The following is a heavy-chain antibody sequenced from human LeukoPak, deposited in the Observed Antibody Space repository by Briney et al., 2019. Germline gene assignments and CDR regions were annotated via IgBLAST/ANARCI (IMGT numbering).Heavy chain of an antibody. CDR3: ARDLWSSFDY. CDR1: GFTFSSNW. D-gene: IGHD2-21*01. V-gene: IGHV3-74*01. Sequence: GGSLRLSCAASGFTFSSNWMHWVRQAPGKGLVWVTGLNSDGSGTRYADSVKGRFTISRGNAKNTLYLQMNSLRAEDAAMYYCARDLWSSFDYWGQGTLVTVSS. J-gene: IGHJ4*02. CDR2: LNSDGSGT.